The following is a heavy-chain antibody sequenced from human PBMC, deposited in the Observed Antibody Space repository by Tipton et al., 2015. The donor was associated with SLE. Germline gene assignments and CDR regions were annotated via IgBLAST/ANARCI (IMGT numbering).Heavy chain of an antibody. CDR2: IYHSGST. CDR3: ANDYGGSRGYDNCFDP. V-gene: IGHV4-38-2*02. D-gene: IGHD5-12*01. CDR1: GYSISSSNY. Sequence: TLSLTCTVSGYSISSSNYWGWIRQPPGKGLEWIGSIYHSGSTYYNPSLQSRVTISIDTSKNQFSLKVSSVTAADSAVYYCANDYGGSRGYDNCFDPWGQGTLVTVSS. J-gene: IGHJ5*02.